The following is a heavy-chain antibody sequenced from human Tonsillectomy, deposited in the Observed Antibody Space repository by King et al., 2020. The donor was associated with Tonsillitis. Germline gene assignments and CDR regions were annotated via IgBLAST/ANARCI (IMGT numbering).Heavy chain of an antibody. D-gene: IGHD2-8*01. CDR2: ISYDGSNK. CDR1: GFTLSSYA. V-gene: IGHV3-30*04. Sequence: VQLVESGGGVVQPGRSLRLSCAASGFTLSSYAMHWVRQAPGKGLEWVAVISYDGSNKYYGDSVKGRITISRDNSKNTLFLQMNSLRPEDTAVYYCARDQGGYCTHGVCSPFDYWGQGTLVTVSS. CDR3: ARDQGGYCTHGVCSPFDY. J-gene: IGHJ4*02.